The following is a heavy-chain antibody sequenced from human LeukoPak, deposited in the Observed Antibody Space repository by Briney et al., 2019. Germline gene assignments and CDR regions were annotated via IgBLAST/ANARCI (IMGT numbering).Heavy chain of an antibody. D-gene: IGHD6-19*01. V-gene: IGHV1-69*13. CDR3: ARYYSGWYYFDY. CDR2: INPIFGAA. CDR1: GYTFTGYY. Sequence: ASVKVSCKASGYTFTGYYMHWVRQAPGQELEWMGWINPIFGAANYAQKFQGRVTITADESTSTAYMELSSLRSEDTAVYYCARYYSGWYYFDYWGRGTLVTVSS. J-gene: IGHJ4*02.